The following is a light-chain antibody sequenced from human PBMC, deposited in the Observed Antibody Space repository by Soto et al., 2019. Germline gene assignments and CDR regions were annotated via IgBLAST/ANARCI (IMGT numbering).Light chain of an antibody. CDR2: DVS. J-gene: IGLJ1*01. V-gene: IGLV2-11*01. CDR1: SSDVGAYNY. CDR3: CSYAGGYTFEV. Sequence: QSVLAQPRSVSGSPGQSVTISCTGTSSDVGAYNYVSWYQQHPGKAPKLMIYDVSKRPSGVPGRFSGSKSGNTASLTVSGLQVEDEADYYCCSYAGGYTFEVFGTGTKVTVL.